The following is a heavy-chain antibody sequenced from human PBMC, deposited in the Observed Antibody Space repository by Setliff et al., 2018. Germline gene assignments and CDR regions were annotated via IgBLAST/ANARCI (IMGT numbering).Heavy chain of an antibody. CDR3: ARTCSGSGCYAGLES. D-gene: IGHD2-15*01. J-gene: IGHJ4*02. Sequence: PGGSLRLSCAASGFTFSTYRMHWVRQAPGKGLEWVAVIWDDGGNKYHADSVKGRFTISRDNSKNTLYLQMNSLRPEDTAVYNCARTCSGSGCYAGLESWGQGTPVTVSS. V-gene: IGHV3-33*08. CDR2: IWDDGGNK. CDR1: GFTFSTYR.